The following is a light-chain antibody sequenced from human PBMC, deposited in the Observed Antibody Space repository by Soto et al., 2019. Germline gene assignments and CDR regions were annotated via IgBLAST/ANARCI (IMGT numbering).Light chain of an antibody. Sequence: QAVVTQEPSLTVSPGGTVTLTCGPSTGAVTSGHYPYWFQQKPGQAPRALIYDTTNKHSWTPARFSGSLLGGKAALTLSGAQPEDEADYYCLLYYSGVRVFGGGTKLTVL. J-gene: IGLJ2*01. CDR1: TGAVTSGHY. CDR2: DTT. CDR3: LLYYSGVRV. V-gene: IGLV7-46*01.